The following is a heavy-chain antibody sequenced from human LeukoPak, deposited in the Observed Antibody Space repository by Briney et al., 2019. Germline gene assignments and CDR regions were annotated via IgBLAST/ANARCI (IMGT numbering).Heavy chain of an antibody. V-gene: IGHV4-4*07. Sequence: SETLSLTCTVSGGSITTYYWSWIRQPAGKGLEWIGRISTSGRTNYNPSLKSRVTISVDTSKNQFSLNLTSVTAADTAVYYCARFTPQGYGWGGYNRFDPWGQGTLVTVSS. CDR1: GGSITTYY. CDR2: ISTSGRT. D-gene: IGHD3-16*01. CDR3: ARFTPQGYGWGGYNRFDP. J-gene: IGHJ5*02.